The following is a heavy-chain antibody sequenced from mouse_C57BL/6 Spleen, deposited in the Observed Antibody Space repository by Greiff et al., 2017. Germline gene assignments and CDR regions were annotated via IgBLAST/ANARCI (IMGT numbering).Heavy chain of an antibody. V-gene: IGHV1-59*01. Sequence: VKLQQPGAELVRPGTSVKLSCKASGYTFTSYWMHWVKQRPGQGLEWIGVIDPSDSYTNYNQKFKGKATLTVDTSSSTAYMQLSSLTSEDSAVYYCARSGGLLGDYWGQGTTLTVSS. CDR2: IDPSDSYT. CDR1: GYTFTSYW. D-gene: IGHD4-1*01. J-gene: IGHJ2*01. CDR3: ARSGGLLGDY.